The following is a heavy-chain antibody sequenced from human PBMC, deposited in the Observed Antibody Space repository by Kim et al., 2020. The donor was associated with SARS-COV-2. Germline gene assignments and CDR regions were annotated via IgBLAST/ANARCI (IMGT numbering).Heavy chain of an antibody. CDR3: AREVRQWLGIGIAGV. J-gene: IGHJ6*02. V-gene: IGHV3-66*01. D-gene: IGHD6-19*01. Sequence: DSVKGRFTISRDNSKNTLYLQMNSLRAEDTAVYYCAREVRQWLGIGIAGVWGQGTTVTVSS.